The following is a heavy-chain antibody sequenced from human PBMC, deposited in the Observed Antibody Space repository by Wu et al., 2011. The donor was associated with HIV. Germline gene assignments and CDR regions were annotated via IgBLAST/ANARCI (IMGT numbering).Heavy chain of an antibody. CDR3: ARGSGYHFNYNYLVV. D-gene: IGHD3-22*01. CDR2: FMPTLGTT. CDR1: EGSFSSYA. V-gene: IGHV1-69*05. J-gene: IGHJ6*03. Sequence: QAQLVQSGAEVKKPGSSVKVSCKASEGSFSSYALSWVRQAPGQGLEWMGGFMPTLGTTNYAQKFQGRVTITTDESTTTTYMELNNLRSEDTAVYYCARGSGYHFNYNYLVVWGKGTTVTVSS.